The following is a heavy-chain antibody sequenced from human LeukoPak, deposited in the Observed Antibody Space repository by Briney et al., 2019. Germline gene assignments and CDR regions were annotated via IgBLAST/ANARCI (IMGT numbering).Heavy chain of an antibody. CDR2: MNPNSGNT. D-gene: IGHD1-1*01. CDR1: GYTFTIYD. CDR3: ARGETGTTGDYYYYYYMDV. V-gene: IGHV1-8*03. Sequence: ASVKVSCKSSGYTFTIYDINWVRQATGQGLEWVGWMNPNSGNTGYAQKFQGRVTITRNTSISTAYMELSSLRSEDTAVYYCARGETGTTGDYYYYYYMDVWGKGTTVTVSS. J-gene: IGHJ6*03.